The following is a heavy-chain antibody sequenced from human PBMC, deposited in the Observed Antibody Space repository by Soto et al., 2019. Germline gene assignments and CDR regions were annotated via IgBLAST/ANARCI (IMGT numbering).Heavy chain of an antibody. CDR3: VRGRILRLRFGDFDS. CDR2: IYYSGTT. Sequence: ASETLSLTCTVSGGSMSPYFWSWIRQSPGKGLEWIGYIYYSGTTNYNPSFKSRVTTLLDTSKNQFSLDLTSVTAADTAVYYCVRGRILRLRFGDFDSWGQGTLVTVSS. V-gene: IGHV4-59*12. CDR1: GGSMSPYF. D-gene: IGHD5-12*01. J-gene: IGHJ4*02.